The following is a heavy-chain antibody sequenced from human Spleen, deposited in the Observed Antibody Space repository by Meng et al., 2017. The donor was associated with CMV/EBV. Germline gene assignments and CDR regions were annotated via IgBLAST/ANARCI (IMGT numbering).Heavy chain of an antibody. J-gene: IGHJ5*02. CDR1: GGSISSGGYS. CDR2: IYYSGST. D-gene: IGHD6-6*01. Sequence: CTVSGGSISSGGYSWSWIRQHPGKDLEWIGYIYYSGSTYYNPSLKSRVTISVDTSKNQFSLNLSSVTAADTAVYYCAREGSSNWFDPWGQGTLVTVSS. V-gene: IGHV4-31*03. CDR3: AREGSSNWFDP.